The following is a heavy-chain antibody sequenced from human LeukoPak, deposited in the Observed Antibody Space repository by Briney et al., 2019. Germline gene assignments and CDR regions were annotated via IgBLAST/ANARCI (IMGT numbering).Heavy chain of an antibody. CDR2: ISYDGSNK. J-gene: IGHJ4*02. Sequence: GGSLRLSCAASGFTFSNYGMHWVRQAPGKGLEWVAVISYDGSNKYYADSVRGRFTISRDNSKNTLYLQMNSLRAEDTAVYYCAKDQVVGDYYEGSGSNFDYWGQGTLVTVSS. V-gene: IGHV3-30*18. CDR3: AKDQVVGDYYEGSGSNFDY. D-gene: IGHD3-22*01. CDR1: GFTFSNYG.